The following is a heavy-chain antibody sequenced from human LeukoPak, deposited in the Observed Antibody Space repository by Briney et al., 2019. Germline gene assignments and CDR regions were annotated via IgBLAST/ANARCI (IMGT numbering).Heavy chain of an antibody. CDR2: INPSGGST. D-gene: IGHD4-11*01. CDR1: GYTFTSYY. J-gene: IGHJ5*02. V-gene: IGHV1-46*01. Sequence: ASVKVSCKASGYTFTSYYMHWVRQAPGQGLEWVGIINPSGGSTSHAQKFQGRVTMTRDTSTSTVYMELSSLRSEDTAVYYCARVAYSNLPPYNWFDPWGQGTLVTVSS. CDR3: ARVAYSNLPPYNWFDP.